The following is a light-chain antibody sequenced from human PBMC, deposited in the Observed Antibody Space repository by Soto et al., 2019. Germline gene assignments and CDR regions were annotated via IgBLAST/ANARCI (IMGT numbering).Light chain of an antibody. Sequence: QALVTQPPSVSGAPGQRVTISCTGSSSNIGAGYDVHWYQQLPGTAPKLLIYGNNNRPSGVPDRFSGSKSGTSASLAITGLQAEDEADYYCQSYDSSLSGVVFGGGTKVTVL. CDR1: SSNIGAGYD. V-gene: IGLV1-40*01. J-gene: IGLJ2*01. CDR2: GNN. CDR3: QSYDSSLSGVV.